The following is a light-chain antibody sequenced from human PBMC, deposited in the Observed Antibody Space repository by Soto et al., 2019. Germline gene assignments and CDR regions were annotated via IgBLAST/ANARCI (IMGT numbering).Light chain of an antibody. V-gene: IGKV3-20*01. CDR1: QSVSSSY. CDR3: QQYGSSPRT. Sequence: EIVLTQSPGTLALSPWERATLSCRASQSVSSSYLAWYQQKPSQAPRLLIYGASSRATGIPDRFSGSGSGTDFTLTISRLEPEDFAVYYCQQYGSSPRTFGQGTKVEIK. CDR2: GAS. J-gene: IGKJ1*01.